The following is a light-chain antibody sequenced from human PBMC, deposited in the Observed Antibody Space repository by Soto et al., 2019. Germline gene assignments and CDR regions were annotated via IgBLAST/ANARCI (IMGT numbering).Light chain of an antibody. Sequence: QSVLTQPASVSGSPGQSITISCTGTSSDIGGYKYVSWYQQYPGKAPKLMISDVSNRPSGVSNRFSGSKSGTPASLTISGLQAEDEADYYCSSYTSINTEVFGGGTKLTVL. CDR2: DVS. J-gene: IGLJ3*02. V-gene: IGLV2-14*01. CDR1: SSDIGGYKY. CDR3: SSYTSINTEV.